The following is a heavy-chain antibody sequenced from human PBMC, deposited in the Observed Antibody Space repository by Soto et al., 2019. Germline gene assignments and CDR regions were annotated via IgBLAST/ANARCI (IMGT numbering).Heavy chain of an antibody. CDR3: VRDPYSSSWYWFDP. Sequence: QVQLVQSGAEVKKPGSSVKVSCQASGGTFSSYTISWVRQATGQGLEWRGRLIPIRGIANYAQKFQGRVTITADKSTSTAYMELSSLRSEDTAVYYCVRDPYSSSWYWFDPWGQGTLVTVSS. J-gene: IGHJ5*02. CDR2: LIPIRGIA. D-gene: IGHD6-13*01. V-gene: IGHV1-69*08. CDR1: GGTFSSYT.